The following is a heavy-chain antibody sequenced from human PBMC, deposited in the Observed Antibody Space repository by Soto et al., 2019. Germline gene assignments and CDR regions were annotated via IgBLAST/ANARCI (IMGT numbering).Heavy chain of an antibody. Sequence: EVKLLESGGGLVQPGGSLRLSCAASGFTFSTYSMTWVRQAPGKGLEWDAHITATGGNTYYADSVRGRFTISRDTSGNTLYLQMNSLRAEDTALYYCAKCMQAYWNYDAHHIWGQGTMVTVSS. CDR2: ITATGGNT. D-gene: IGHD1-7*01. J-gene: IGHJ3*02. CDR3: AKCMQAYWNYDAHHI. CDR1: GFTFSTYS. V-gene: IGHV3-23*01.